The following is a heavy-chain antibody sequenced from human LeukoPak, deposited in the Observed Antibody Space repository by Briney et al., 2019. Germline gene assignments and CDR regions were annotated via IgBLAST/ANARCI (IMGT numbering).Heavy chain of an antibody. CDR1: GFTFSSYA. CDR3: ATHGGNSASFYYYYGMDV. D-gene: IGHD4-23*01. V-gene: IGHV3-23*01. Sequence: AGGSLRLSCAASGFTFSSYAMSWVRQAPGKGLGWVSAISGSGGSTYYADSVKGRFTISRDNSKNTLYLQMNSLRAEDTAVYYCATHGGNSASFYYYYGMDVWGQGTTVTVSS. J-gene: IGHJ6*02. CDR2: ISGSGGST.